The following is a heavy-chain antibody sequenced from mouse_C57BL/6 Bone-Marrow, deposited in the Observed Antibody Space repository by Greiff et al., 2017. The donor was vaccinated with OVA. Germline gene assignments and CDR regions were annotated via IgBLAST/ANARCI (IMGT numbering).Heavy chain of an antibody. Sequence: QVQLQQPGAELVKPGASVKLSCKASGYTFTSYWMHWVKQRPGQGLEWIGMIHPTSGSTNYNEKFKSKATLTVDKSSSTAYMQLSSLTSEDSAVYYCARGFTTVVNFDVWGTGTTVTVSS. CDR1: GYTFTSYW. V-gene: IGHV1-64*01. CDR3: ARGFTTVVNFDV. J-gene: IGHJ1*03. CDR2: IHPTSGST. D-gene: IGHD1-1*01.